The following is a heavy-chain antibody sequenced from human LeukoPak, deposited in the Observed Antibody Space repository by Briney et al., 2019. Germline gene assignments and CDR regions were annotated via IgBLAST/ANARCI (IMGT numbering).Heavy chain of an antibody. CDR1: GYSFTSYW. CDR3: ARDSGYSYGPYDNWFDP. J-gene: IGHJ5*02. CDR2: IDPSDSYT. D-gene: IGHD5-18*01. V-gene: IGHV5-10-1*01. Sequence: GESLKISCKGSGYSFTSYWISWVPQMPGKGLEWMGRIDPSDSYTNYSPSFQGHVTISADKSISTAYLQWSSLKASDTAMYYCARDSGYSYGPYDNWFDPWGQGTLVTVSS.